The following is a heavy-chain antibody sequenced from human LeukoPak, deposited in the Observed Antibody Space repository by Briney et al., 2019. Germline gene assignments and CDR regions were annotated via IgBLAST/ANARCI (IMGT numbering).Heavy chain of an antibody. CDR3: ARGGTYYYDSSGYYYESFFDY. CDR2: IYSGGST. D-gene: IGHD3-22*01. V-gene: IGHV3-53*01. Sequence: GGSLRLSCAASGFTVSSNYMSWVRQAPGKGLEWVSVIYSGGSTYYADSVKGRFTISRDNSKNTLYLQMNSLRAEDTAVYYCARGGTYYYDSSGYYYESFFDYWGQGTLVTVSS. J-gene: IGHJ4*02. CDR1: GFTVSSNY.